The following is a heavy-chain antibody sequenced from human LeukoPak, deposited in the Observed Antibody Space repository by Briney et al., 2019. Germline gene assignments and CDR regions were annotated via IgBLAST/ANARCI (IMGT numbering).Heavy chain of an antibody. Sequence: PSETLSLTCTVSGGSISSYYWSWIRQPPGKGLAWIGNIYYSGSTNYNPSLKSRVTISVDTSKNQFSLKLSSVTAADTAVYYCTRGSIAYYYMDVWGKGTTVTISS. V-gene: IGHV4-59*01. J-gene: IGHJ6*03. CDR2: IYYSGST. D-gene: IGHD3-22*01. CDR3: TRGSIAYYYMDV. CDR1: GGSISSYY.